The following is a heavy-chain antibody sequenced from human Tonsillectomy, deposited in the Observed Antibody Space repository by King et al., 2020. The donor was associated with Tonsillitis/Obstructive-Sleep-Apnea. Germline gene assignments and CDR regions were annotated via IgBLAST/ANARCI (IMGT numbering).Heavy chain of an antibody. Sequence: VQLVESGGDLVQPGGSLRLSCAASGFTFSNYEMNWVRQAPGKGLEWVSYISSSGSTIYYADSVKGRFTISRDNAKNSLYLQMNSLRAEETADYYCARDVSGYFSSTSCYKDQAVDIWGQGTMVTVSA. CDR1: GFTFSNYE. J-gene: IGHJ3*02. CDR2: ISSSGSTI. V-gene: IGHV3-48*03. D-gene: IGHD2-2*02. CDR3: ARDVSGYFSSTSCYKDQAVDI.